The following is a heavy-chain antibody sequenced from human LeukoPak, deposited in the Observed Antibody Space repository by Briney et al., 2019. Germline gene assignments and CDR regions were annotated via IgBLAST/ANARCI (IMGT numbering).Heavy chain of an antibody. CDR2: ISSSSSPK. V-gene: IGHV3-48*01. J-gene: IGHJ4*02. CDR1: GFTFSSYA. D-gene: IGHD2-21*01. Sequence: GRSLRLSCAASGFTFSSYAMHWVRQAPGKGLEWVSYISSSSSPKFYADSVKGRFTISRDNSKNMVSLEMNSLRTEDTAVYYCAKDVNAYCSGDCSDYWGQGTLVTVSS. CDR3: AKDVNAYCSGDCSDY.